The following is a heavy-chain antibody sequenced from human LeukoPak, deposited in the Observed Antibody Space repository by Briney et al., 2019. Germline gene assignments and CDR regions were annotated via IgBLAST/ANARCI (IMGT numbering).Heavy chain of an antibody. D-gene: IGHD5-24*01. Sequence: SETLSLTCTVSGGSISSSSYYWGWIRQPPGKRLEWIGSIYYSGSTYYNPSLKSRVTISVDTSKNQFSLKLSSVTAADTAVYYCARGRDGYDYYYYYMDVWGKGTTVTVSS. J-gene: IGHJ6*03. CDR1: GGSISSSSYY. CDR3: ARGRDGYDYYYYYMDV. CDR2: IYYSGST. V-gene: IGHV4-39*07.